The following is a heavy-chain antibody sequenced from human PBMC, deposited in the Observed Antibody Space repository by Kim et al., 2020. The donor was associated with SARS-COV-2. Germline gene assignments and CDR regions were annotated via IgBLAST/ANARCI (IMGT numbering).Heavy chain of an antibody. CDR3: AKSADDFWSGFPYRYFDN. Sequence: GGSLRLSCAASGFTFSSSAMNWVRQAPGKGLEWVSGISGSGANTFYSDSVKGRFTISRDNSKNTISLHMNSLRAEDTAVYFCAKSADDFWSGFPYRYFDNWGQGTLVTVSS. V-gene: IGHV3-23*01. D-gene: IGHD3-3*01. J-gene: IGHJ4*02. CDR1: GFTFSSSA. CDR2: ISGSGANT.